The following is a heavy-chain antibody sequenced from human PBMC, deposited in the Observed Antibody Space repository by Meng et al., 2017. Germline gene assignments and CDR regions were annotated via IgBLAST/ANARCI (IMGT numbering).Heavy chain of an antibody. J-gene: IGHJ1*01. Sequence: GESLKISCAASGFTFSSYAMHWVRQAPGKGLEWVAVISYDGSNKYYADSVKGRFTISRDNSKNTLYLQMNSLRAEDTAVYYCARDRALYSSDWYRTSQHWGQGTLVTVSS. V-gene: IGHV3-30*04. CDR2: ISYDGSNK. CDR1: GFTFSSYA. D-gene: IGHD6-19*01. CDR3: ARDRALYSSDWYRTSQH.